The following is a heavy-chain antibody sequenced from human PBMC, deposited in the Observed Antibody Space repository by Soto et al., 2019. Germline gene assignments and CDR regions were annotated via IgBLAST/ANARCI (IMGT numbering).Heavy chain of an antibody. J-gene: IGHJ6*02. CDR3: ASSGHCISTSCLKRGYYYDGMDV. V-gene: IGHV1-69*12. D-gene: IGHD2-2*01. CDR2: IIPIFGTA. Sequence: QVQLVQSGAEVKKPGSSVKVSCKASGGTFSSYAISWVRQAPGQGLEWMGGIIPIFGTANYAQKFQGRVTITADESTRQDYMELSGLSSEDTAVYYCASSGHCISTSCLKRGYYYDGMDVWGQGTTVTVCS. CDR1: GGTFSSYA.